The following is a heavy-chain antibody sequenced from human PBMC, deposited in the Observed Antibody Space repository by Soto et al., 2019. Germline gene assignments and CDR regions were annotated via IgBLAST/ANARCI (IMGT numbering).Heavy chain of an antibody. Sequence: QVQLQESGPGLVEPSQTLSLTCTVSGDSISNGYYTWSWIRQPPGKDLEWIGHIYNSVNTYSNPSLKSRVTISADTSKNQFSLKLSSVTAADTAGYYCARGPSGDKVDYWGQGALVTVSP. D-gene: IGHD3-10*01. J-gene: IGHJ4*02. V-gene: IGHV4-30-4*01. CDR1: GDSISNGYYT. CDR2: IYNSVNT. CDR3: ARGPSGDKVDY.